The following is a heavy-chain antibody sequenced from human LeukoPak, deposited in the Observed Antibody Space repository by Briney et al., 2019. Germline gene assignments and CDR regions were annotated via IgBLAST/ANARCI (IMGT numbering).Heavy chain of an antibody. CDR3: AKDQVWIVVGSFDY. V-gene: IGHV3-23*01. CDR1: GFTFSSYA. J-gene: IGHJ4*02. CDR2: ISGSGGST. Sequence: GGSLRLSCAASGFTFSSYAMSWVRQAPGKGLEWVSGISGSGGSTYYADSVKGRFTISRDNSKNTLYLQMTSLRAEDTAVYYCAKDQVWIVVGSFDYWGQGTLATVSS. D-gene: IGHD3-22*01.